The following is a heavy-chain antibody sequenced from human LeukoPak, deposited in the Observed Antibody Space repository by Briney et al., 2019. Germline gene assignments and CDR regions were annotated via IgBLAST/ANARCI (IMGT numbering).Heavy chain of an antibody. Sequence: PSETLSLTCTVSGGSISSYYWSWIRQPPGKGLEWIGYIYYSGSTNYNPSLKSRVTISVDTSKNQFSLKLSSVTAADTAAYYCARLTTYYYDSSGYTFDYWGQGTLVTVSS. D-gene: IGHD3-22*01. J-gene: IGHJ4*02. CDR2: IYYSGST. V-gene: IGHV4-59*01. CDR3: ARLTTYYYDSSGYTFDY. CDR1: GGSISSYY.